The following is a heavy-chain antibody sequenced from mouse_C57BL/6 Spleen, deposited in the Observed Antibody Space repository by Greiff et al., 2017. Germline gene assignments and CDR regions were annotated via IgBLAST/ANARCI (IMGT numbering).Heavy chain of an antibody. CDR2: IDPDTGGT. V-gene: IGHV1-15*01. D-gene: IGHD1-1*01. CDR1: GYTFTDYE. J-gene: IGHJ2*01. Sequence: QVKLQQSGAELVRPGASVTLSCKASGYTFTDYEMHWVKQTPVHGLEWIGAIDPDTGGTAYNQQFKGKAILTADNSSSTAYMQLRSRTSEDSAVYYCTRDTTVVATGNYWGQGTILTVSS. CDR3: TRDTTVVATGNY.